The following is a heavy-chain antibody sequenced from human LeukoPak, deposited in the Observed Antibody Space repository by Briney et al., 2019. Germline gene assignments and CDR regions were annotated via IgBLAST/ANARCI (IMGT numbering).Heavy chain of an antibody. V-gene: IGHV1-2*02. Sequence: ASVKVSCKASGYTFTGYYMHWVRQAPGQGLEWMGWINPNSGGTNYAQKFQGRVTMTTDTSTSTAYMELRSLRSDDTAVYYCARGIIYYDSSGYDDYWGQGTLVTVSS. J-gene: IGHJ4*02. CDR1: GYTFTGYY. CDR2: INPNSGGT. CDR3: ARGIIYYDSSGYDDY. D-gene: IGHD3-22*01.